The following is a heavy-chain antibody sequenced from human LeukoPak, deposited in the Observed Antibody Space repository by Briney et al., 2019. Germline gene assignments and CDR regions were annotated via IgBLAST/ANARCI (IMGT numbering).Heavy chain of an antibody. CDR3: AKGASRDGGVSGA. Sequence: GGSLRLSCAASGFTFDDYAMHWVRQAPGKGLEWVSGINWNSGSVGYADSVKGRFTISRDNAKNSLYLQMNSLRAEDTALYYCAKGASRDGGVSGAWGQGTLVTVSS. V-gene: IGHV3-9*01. CDR1: GFTFDDYA. J-gene: IGHJ5*02. D-gene: IGHD2-8*02. CDR2: INWNSGSV.